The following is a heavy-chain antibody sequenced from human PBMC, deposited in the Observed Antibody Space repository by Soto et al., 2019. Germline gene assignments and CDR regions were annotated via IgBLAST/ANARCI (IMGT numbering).Heavy chain of an antibody. V-gene: IGHV4-59*12. D-gene: IGHD3-3*01. J-gene: IGHJ4*02. CDR3: ATFLVDHVMSGYNGFHY. CDR1: GDSISSYN. CDR2: ISSTGST. Sequence: SETLSLTCTVSGDSISSYNLAWIRQPPGKGLEWIGYISSTGSTSYNPSLKSRVTISVDTSKNQFSLNVNSVTAADTAVYYCATFLVDHVMSGYNGFHYWGQGTQVTVSS.